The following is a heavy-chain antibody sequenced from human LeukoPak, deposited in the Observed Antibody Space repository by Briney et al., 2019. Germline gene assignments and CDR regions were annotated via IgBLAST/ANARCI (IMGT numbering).Heavy chain of an antibody. J-gene: IGHJ4*02. V-gene: IGHV4-30-4*02. CDR3: ARGGLTMVRGVTSPYYFDY. Sequence: KSSETLSLTCTVPGGSISSGDYYWSWIRQPPGKGLEWIGYIYYSGSTYYNASLKSRVTISVDTSKNQFSLKLSSVTAADTAVYYCARGGLTMVRGVTSPYYFDYWGQGTLVTVSS. CDR2: IYYSGST. D-gene: IGHD3-10*01. CDR1: GGSISSGDYY.